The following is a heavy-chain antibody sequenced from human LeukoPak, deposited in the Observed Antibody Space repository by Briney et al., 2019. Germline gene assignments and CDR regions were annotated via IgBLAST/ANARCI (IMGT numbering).Heavy chain of an antibody. V-gene: IGHV4-34*01. CDR1: GESFSGPY. Sequence: SETLSLTCAVYGESFSGPYWTWIRQPPGRGLEWIGEINHSGSTTSNPSLNNRVTISVDTSKNQFSLKLSSLTAADAAIYYCARAYNGYDYPWGQGTLVTVSS. J-gene: IGHJ5*02. D-gene: IGHD5-12*01. CDR2: INHSGST. CDR3: ARAYNGYDYP.